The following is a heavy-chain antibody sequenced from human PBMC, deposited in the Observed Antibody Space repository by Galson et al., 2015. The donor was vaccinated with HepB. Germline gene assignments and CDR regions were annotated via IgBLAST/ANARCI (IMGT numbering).Heavy chain of an antibody. D-gene: IGHD3-22*01. V-gene: IGHV1-69*13. Sequence: SVKVSCKASGGTFSSYAISWVRQAPGQGLEWMGGIIPIFGTANYAQKFQGRVTITADESTSTAYMELSSLRSEDTAVYYCARARLTPSGYYPYYFDYWGQGTLVTVSS. CDR1: GGTFSSYA. CDR2: IIPIFGTA. CDR3: ARARLTPSGYYPYYFDY. J-gene: IGHJ4*02.